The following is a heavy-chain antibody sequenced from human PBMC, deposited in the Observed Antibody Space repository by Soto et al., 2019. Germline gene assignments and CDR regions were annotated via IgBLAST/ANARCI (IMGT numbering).Heavy chain of an antibody. CDR3: ASAHYPYCGVDGYQFGY. J-gene: IGHJ4*02. CDR2: IIPIFGTT. V-gene: IGHV1-69*05. D-gene: IGHD2-21*02. CDR1: GGTFSSYA. Sequence: QVQLVQSGAEVKKPGSSVKVSCKASGGTFSSYAISWVRQAPGQGLEWMGGIIPIFGTTNYAQKFQGRVTITPEDCTSTAYIEVSSPRSEATAVYYCASAHYPYCGVDGYQFGYWGQGTLVTVSS.